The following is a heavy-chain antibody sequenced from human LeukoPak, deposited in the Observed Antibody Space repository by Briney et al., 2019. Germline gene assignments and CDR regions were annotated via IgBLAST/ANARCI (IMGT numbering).Heavy chain of an antibody. Sequence: PSETLSLTCAVSGGSISSYHWSWFRQPPGKGLEWIGLIYNSPRTHYNPSLKSRVTISVDTSKNQFSLSLTSVTAADTAVYYCARTYNWNEGGFDYWGQGTLVTVSS. V-gene: IGHV4-59*01. D-gene: IGHD1-1*01. J-gene: IGHJ4*02. CDR2: IYNSPRT. CDR3: ARTYNWNEGGFDY. CDR1: GGSISSYH.